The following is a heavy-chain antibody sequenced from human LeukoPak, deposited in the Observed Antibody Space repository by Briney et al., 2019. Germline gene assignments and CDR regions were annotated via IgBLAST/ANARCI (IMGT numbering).Heavy chain of an antibody. D-gene: IGHD6-6*01. J-gene: IGHJ4*02. Sequence: GGSLRLSCAASGFTFSSYSMNWVRQAPGKGLEWVSSISSSSSYIYYADSVKGRFTISRDNAKNSLYLQMNSLRAEDTAVYYCARDLVSVEGFDYWGQGTLVTVSS. CDR1: GFTFSSYS. CDR3: ARDLVSVEGFDY. CDR2: ISSSSSYI. V-gene: IGHV3-21*01.